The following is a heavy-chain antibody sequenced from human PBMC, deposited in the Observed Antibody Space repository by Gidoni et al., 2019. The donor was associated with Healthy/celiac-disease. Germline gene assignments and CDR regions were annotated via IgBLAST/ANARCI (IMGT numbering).Heavy chain of an antibody. Sequence: EVQLLESGGGLVQHGGSLRVSCAASGFTFRSYSMSWVRQAPGKGLEWVSAISGSGGSTYYADSVKGRFTISRDNSKNTLYLQMNSLRAEDTAVYYCAKDYDSSGYYYFDYWGQGTLVTVSS. CDR1: GFTFRSYS. CDR3: AKDYDSSGYYYFDY. D-gene: IGHD3-22*01. J-gene: IGHJ4*02. V-gene: IGHV3-23*01. CDR2: ISGSGGST.